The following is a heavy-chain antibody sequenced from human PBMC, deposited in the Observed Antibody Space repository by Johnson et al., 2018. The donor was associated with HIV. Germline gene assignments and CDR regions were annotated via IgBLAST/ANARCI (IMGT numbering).Heavy chain of an antibody. CDR1: GFTFSSYA. J-gene: IGHJ3*02. D-gene: IGHD2-15*01. Sequence: QMQLVESGGGVVQPGRSLRLSCAASGFTFSSYAMHWVRQAPGKGLEWVAVISYDGSNKYYADSVKGRFTISRDKSKNTLYLQMNSLRAEDTALYYCAKDRVVQSVGDALDIWGQGTMVTVS. CDR2: ISYDGSNK. CDR3: AKDRVVQSVGDALDI. V-gene: IGHV3-30-3*01.